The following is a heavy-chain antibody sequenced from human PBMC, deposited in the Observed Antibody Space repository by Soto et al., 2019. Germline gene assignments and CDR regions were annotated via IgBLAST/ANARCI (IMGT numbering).Heavy chain of an antibody. CDR2: ISYDGRSE. CDR1: GFTFSNFG. D-gene: IGHD2-15*01. CDR3: AKDLDVVMVLSATRGLDV. J-gene: IGHJ6*02. Sequence: QVQLVESGGGMIQPEKSLRLSCVASGFTFSNFGMHWVRQAPGKGLEWVAGISYDGRSESYVDSVRGRFTLSRDNSKNTLSLQMISLRPEDTGVYYCAKDLDVVMVLSATRGLDVWGQGTTVTVSS. V-gene: IGHV3-30*18.